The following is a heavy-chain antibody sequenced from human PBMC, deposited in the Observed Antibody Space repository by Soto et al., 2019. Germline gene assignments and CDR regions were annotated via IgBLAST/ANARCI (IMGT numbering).Heavy chain of an antibody. Sequence: SETLSLTCTVSGGSINRYYWSWIRQPPGKGLEWIGYIYYSGSTDYNPSLKSRVTISVDTSKNQFSLKVSSVTAADTAVYYCARSPSYYYYYLDVWGKGTTVTVSS. CDR2: IYYSGST. CDR3: ARSPSYYYYYLDV. V-gene: IGHV4-59*08. CDR1: GGSINRYY. J-gene: IGHJ6*03.